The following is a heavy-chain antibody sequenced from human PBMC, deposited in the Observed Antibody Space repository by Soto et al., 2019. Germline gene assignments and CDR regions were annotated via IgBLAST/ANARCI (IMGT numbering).Heavy chain of an antibody. D-gene: IGHD6-6*01. CDR1: GFIFSDFA. CDR2: IWYDGSNE. CDR3: ARVPEAGRPLFDY. J-gene: IGHJ4*02. Sequence: GGSLRLSCAASGFIFSDFAMHWVRQAPGKGLEWVAEIWYDGSNEYYGDSVKGRFTISRDNSKNTLYLQLNSLRAEDMAVYYCARVPEAGRPLFDYWGQGALVTVSS. V-gene: IGHV3-33*01.